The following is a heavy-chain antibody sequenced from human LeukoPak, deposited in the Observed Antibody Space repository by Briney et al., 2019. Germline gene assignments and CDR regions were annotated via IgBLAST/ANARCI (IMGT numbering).Heavy chain of an antibody. J-gene: IGHJ6*03. V-gene: IGHV4-39*07. D-gene: IGHD4-17*01. CDR1: GGCISSSSYY. Sequence: PSETLSLTCTVSGGCISSSSYYRGWIRQPPGKGLEWIGSIYYSGSTYYNPSLKSRVTISVDTSKNQFSLKLSSVTAADTAVYYCARVTYTVTTHDYYYYMDVWGKGTTVTVSS. CDR2: IYYSGST. CDR3: ARVTYTVTTHDYYYYMDV.